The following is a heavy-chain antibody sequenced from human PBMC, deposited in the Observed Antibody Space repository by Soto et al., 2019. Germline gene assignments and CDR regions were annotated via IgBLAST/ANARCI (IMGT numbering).Heavy chain of an antibody. CDR3: ARAYYYDSSGYYRTYAFDI. Sequence: SVKVSCKASGVTLRSYSLSWVRQAPVQGLEWMGGIIPIFGTANYAQKFQGRVTITADKSTSTAYMELSSLRSEDTAVYYCARAYYYDSSGYYRTYAFDIWGQGTMVT. CDR2: IIPIFGTA. J-gene: IGHJ3*02. CDR1: GVTLRSYS. V-gene: IGHV1-69*06. D-gene: IGHD3-22*01.